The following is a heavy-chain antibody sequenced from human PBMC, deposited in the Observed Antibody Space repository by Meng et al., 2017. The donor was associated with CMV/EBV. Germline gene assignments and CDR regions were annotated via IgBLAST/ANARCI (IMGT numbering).Heavy chain of an antibody. CDR1: GGSVSSGSYY. Sequence: SETLSLTCTVSGGSVSSGSYYWSWIRQPPGKGLEWIGYIYYSGSTNYNPSLKSRVTISVDTSKNQFSLKLSSVTAADTAVYYCARGLRGSYPPDYWGQGTLVTVSS. V-gene: IGHV4-61*01. J-gene: IGHJ4*02. CDR2: IYYSGST. CDR3: ARGLRGSYPPDY. D-gene: IGHD1-26*01.